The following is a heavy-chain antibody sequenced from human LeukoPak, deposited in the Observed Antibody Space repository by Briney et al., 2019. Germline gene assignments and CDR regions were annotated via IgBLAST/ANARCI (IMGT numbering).Heavy chain of an antibody. J-gene: IGHJ4*02. D-gene: IGHD3-10*01. CDR2: IYYSGST. CDR1: GGSISGYY. Sequence: SETLSLTCTVSGGSISGYYWSWIRQPPGKRLEWIGYIYYSGSTDYNPSLKSRVTISVDTSKKQFSLKLSSVTAADTAVYYCARIVRGVPDYWGQGTLVTVSS. V-gene: IGHV4-59*08. CDR3: ARIVRGVPDY.